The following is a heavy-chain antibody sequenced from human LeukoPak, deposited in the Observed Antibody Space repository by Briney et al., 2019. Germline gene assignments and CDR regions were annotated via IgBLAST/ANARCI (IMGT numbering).Heavy chain of an antibody. Sequence: PGGSLRLSCAASGFTLRGYGMHWVRQAPGKGLEWVAFIRYDGSNKYYADSVKGRFTISRDSSKNTLYLQMNSLRAEDTAVYYCANMARVVVVPRTGYWGQGTLVTVSS. CDR3: ANMARVVVVPRTGY. J-gene: IGHJ4*02. CDR2: IRYDGSNK. CDR1: GFTLRGYG. V-gene: IGHV3-30*02. D-gene: IGHD3-22*01.